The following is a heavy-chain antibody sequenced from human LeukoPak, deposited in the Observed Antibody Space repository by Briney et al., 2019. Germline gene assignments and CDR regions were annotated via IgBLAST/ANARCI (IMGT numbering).Heavy chain of an antibody. J-gene: IGHJ3*02. D-gene: IGHD3-10*01. CDR3: ARAGYYGSGSYDAFDI. V-gene: IGHV3-66*01. Sequence: PGGSLRLSCAPSGFTVSSNYMSWVRQAPGKGLEWVSVIYSGGSTYYADSVKGRFTISRDNSKNTLYLQMNSLRAGDTAVYYCARAGYYGSGSYDAFDIWGQGTMVTVSS. CDR2: IYSGGST. CDR1: GFTVSSNY.